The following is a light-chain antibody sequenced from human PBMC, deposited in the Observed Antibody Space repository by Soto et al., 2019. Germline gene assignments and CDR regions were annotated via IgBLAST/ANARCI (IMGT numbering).Light chain of an antibody. J-gene: IGKJ1*01. CDR1: QSISTH. CDR3: QRSYITPWT. Sequence: DIQRTQSPSSLSASVGGRFTITCRASQSISTHLNWYQQTPGKAPKLLIYAASSLQSRVPSRFSGSGSGTEFTLTISSLQPEDIGTYYCQRSYITPWTFGQGTKVDI. V-gene: IGKV1-39*01. CDR2: AAS.